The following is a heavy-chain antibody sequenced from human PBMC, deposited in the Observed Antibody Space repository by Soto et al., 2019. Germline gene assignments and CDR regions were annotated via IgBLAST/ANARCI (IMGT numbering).Heavy chain of an antibody. Sequence: QVHVQQSGPGLVKPSETLSLSCTVSSGPSSSHNWGWIRQPPGRGLEWIGYVYYTGGTSYNPSLKSRVTLSAAPSTNHISLTLSSVTAADTAVYYCVRQGIDYLHGLVDVWGQGTTVSVSS. D-gene: IGHD1-26*01. CDR2: VYYTGGT. CDR3: VRQGIDYLHGLVDV. J-gene: IGHJ6*02. V-gene: IGHV4-59*08. CDR1: SGPSSSHN.